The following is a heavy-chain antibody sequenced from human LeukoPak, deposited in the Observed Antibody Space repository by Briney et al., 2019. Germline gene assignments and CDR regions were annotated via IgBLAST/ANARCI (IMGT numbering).Heavy chain of an antibody. V-gene: IGHV3-30*18. D-gene: IGHD3-10*01. CDR1: GFTFSSYG. J-gene: IGHJ4*02. CDR2: ISHDGSDS. Sequence: GGSLRLSCAASGFTFSSYGMHWVRQAPGKGLEWVAVISHDGSDSHYADPVKGRFTISRDNSKNTVYPQMSSLRPEDTAVYFCAKELYFGSGSYPDYWGQGTLVRVSS. CDR3: AKELYFGSGSYPDY.